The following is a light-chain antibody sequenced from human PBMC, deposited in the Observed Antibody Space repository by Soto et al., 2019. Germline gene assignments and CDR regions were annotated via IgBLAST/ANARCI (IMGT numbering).Light chain of an antibody. CDR1: SSDVSVYNY. CDR2: DVS. V-gene: IGLV2-14*03. J-gene: IGLJ1*01. CDR3: SSYTSSSTYV. Sequence: QSVLTQPASVSGSPGQSITISCTGTSSDVSVYNYVSWYQQHPGKAPKLMIYDVSNRPSGVSNRFSGSKSGNTASLTISGLQAEDEADYYCSSYTSSSTYVFGTGTKVTVL.